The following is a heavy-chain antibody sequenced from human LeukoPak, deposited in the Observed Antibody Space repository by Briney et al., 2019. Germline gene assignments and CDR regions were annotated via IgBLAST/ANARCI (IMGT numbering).Heavy chain of an antibody. CDR2: FSGGGDHT. CDR1: GFTFSGYA. D-gene: IGHD7-27*01. Sequence: PGGSLRLSCAASGFTFSGYAMSWVRQAPGKGLEWVSTFSGGGDHTYYADSVKGRFTISRDNSKNTLYLQMNSLRAEDTAVYYCAKEGLTGGYFDYWGQGTLVTVSS. J-gene: IGHJ4*02. V-gene: IGHV3-23*01. CDR3: AKEGLTGGYFDY.